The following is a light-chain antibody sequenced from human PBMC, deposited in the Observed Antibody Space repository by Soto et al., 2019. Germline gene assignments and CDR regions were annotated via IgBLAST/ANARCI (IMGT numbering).Light chain of an antibody. V-gene: IGLV1-40*01. CDR2: GNI. CDR1: SSNIGAGHD. Sequence: QSVLTQPPSVSGAPGQRVTISCTGSSSNIGAGHDVHWYQHLPGTAPKLLIYGNINRPSGVPDRFSGSRSTTSASLAITGLQAEDEGDYYCQSYDSSLSDSVFGGGTKLTVL. J-gene: IGLJ3*02. CDR3: QSYDSSLSDSV.